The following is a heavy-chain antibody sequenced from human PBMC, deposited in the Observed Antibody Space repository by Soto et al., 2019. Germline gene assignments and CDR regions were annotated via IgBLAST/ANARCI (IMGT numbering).Heavy chain of an antibody. Sequence: HPGGSLRLSCAASGFTFSSYDMHWVRQATGKGLEWVSAIGTAGDTYYPGSVKGRFTISRENAKNSLYLQMNSLRAGDTAIYYCAREALSGSGSRAFDIWGQGTMVTVSS. D-gene: IGHD3-10*01. CDR2: IGTAGDT. V-gene: IGHV3-13*01. CDR3: AREALSGSGSRAFDI. J-gene: IGHJ3*02. CDR1: GFTFSSYD.